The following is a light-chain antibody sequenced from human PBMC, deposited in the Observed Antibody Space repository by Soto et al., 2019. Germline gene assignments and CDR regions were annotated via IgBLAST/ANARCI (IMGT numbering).Light chain of an antibody. CDR1: SSDVGGFRY. V-gene: IGLV2-14*01. CDR3: ISYTTSNTWV. J-gene: IGLJ3*02. Sequence: QSVLTQPASVSGSPGQSITISCTGTSSDVGGFRYVSWYQQHPGNSPKLMIYEVRNRPLGISNRFSGSKSGNTASLTISGLQSEDEADYYCISYTTSNTWVFGGGTKLTVL. CDR2: EVR.